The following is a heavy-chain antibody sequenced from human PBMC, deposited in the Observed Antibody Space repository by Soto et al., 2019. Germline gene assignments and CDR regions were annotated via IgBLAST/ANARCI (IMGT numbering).Heavy chain of an antibody. CDR1: GGAISGYY. CDR2: IFISVPT. Sequence: QVQLQESGPGLLKPSETLSLTCTVSGGAISGYYWSWFRQPPGKGLGWIGYIFISVPTNYNPSLKSLVAISLDTSKNQFSLRLTSVTAADTAVYFCARHVPYDSGWYVDNWGQGTLVTVS. CDR3: ARHVPYDSGWYVDN. V-gene: IGHV4-4*08. J-gene: IGHJ4*02. D-gene: IGHD6-19*01.